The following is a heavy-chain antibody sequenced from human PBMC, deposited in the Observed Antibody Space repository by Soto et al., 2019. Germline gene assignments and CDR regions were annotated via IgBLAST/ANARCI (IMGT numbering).Heavy chain of an antibody. J-gene: IGHJ3*02. V-gene: IGHV3-23*01. CDR2: ISGSGCST. CDR1: GFTFSSYA. CDR3: AKDKVSLKSAFDI. Sequence: EVQLLESGGGLVQPGGSLTLSCAASGFTFSSYAMSWVRQAPGTGQEWVSAISGSGCSTYYADSVKGRFTISRDNSKNTLYLQMNSLRAEDTAVYYCAKDKVSLKSAFDIWGQGTMVAVSS.